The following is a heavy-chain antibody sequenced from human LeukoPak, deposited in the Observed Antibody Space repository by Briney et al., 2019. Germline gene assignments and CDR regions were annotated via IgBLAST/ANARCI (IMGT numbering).Heavy chain of an antibody. CDR2: ISNSGNTI. Sequence: PGGSLRLSCEASGFNLNVHGVTWVRQAPGKWLEWIIYISNSGNTIYYANSLRGRYTISRGKAKNSVNLQIDSLRAEDTAIYYCARVVLLDNYEIINYMDVWGKGTTVTVSS. J-gene: IGHJ6*03. CDR3: ARVVLLDNYEIINYMDV. D-gene: IGHD3-22*01. CDR1: GFNLNVHG. V-gene: IGHV3-48*01.